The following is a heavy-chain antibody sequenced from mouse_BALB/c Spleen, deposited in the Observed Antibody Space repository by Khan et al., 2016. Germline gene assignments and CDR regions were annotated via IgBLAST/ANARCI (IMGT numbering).Heavy chain of an antibody. CDR3: VRHVYFGNYFDY. J-gene: IGHJ2*01. CDR2: IRTLSDNYAT. Sequence: EVQLVESGGGLVQPKGSLKLSCAASGFTFNTYAMNWVRQAPGKGLEWVARIRTLSDNYATYYADSVKDRFTISRDDSQSMLYLQMSNLKTEDTAIYYCVRHVYFGNYFDYWGHGTALTVSS. CDR1: GFTFNTYA. V-gene: IGHV10-1*02. D-gene: IGHD2-1*01.